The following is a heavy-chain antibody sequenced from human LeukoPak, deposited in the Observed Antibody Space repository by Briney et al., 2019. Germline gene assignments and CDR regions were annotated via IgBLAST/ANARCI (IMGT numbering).Heavy chain of an antibody. CDR3: ARRRSGSYYEYSD. CDR1: GGSVSSSTYY. J-gene: IGHJ4*02. V-gene: IGHV4-39*01. CDR2: IYYSGST. D-gene: IGHD1-26*01. Sequence: SETLPLTCTVSGGSVSSSTYYWGWIRQPPGKGLEWIGSIYYSGSTYYNPSLKSRVTISVDTSKNQFSLKLSSVTAADTAVYHCARRRSGSYYEYSDWGQGTLVTVSS.